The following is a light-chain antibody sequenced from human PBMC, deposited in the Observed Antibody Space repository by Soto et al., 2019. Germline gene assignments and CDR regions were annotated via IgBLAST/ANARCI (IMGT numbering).Light chain of an antibody. Sequence: QSVLTQPPSASGTPGQRVSISCSGTNSNIGGNYVYWYQHVPGKAPKLLISLNNQRPSGVPDRFSGSKSGTSASLAISGLRSEDEAHYYCAAWDDSMSGPVFGGGTKVTVL. CDR3: AAWDDSMSGPV. CDR2: LNN. J-gene: IGLJ2*01. V-gene: IGLV1-47*02. CDR1: NSNIGGNY.